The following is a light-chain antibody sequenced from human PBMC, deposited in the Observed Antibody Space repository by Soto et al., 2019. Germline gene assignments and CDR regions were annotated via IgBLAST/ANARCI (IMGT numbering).Light chain of an antibody. Sequence: QSALTQPASVSASPGQSITISCTGTSSDIGKFDYVSWYQHHPGKAPKLVISAVTRRSSGISDRFFGSKSGNTASLTISRLQAEDEADYYCASYTTTSTQVFGGGTQLTVL. J-gene: IGLJ3*02. CDR1: SSDIGKFDY. V-gene: IGLV2-14*01. CDR2: AVT. CDR3: ASYTTTSTQV.